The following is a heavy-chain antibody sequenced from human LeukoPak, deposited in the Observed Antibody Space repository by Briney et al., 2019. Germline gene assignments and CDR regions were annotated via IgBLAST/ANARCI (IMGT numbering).Heavy chain of an antibody. V-gene: IGHV3-23*01. CDR2: ISGSGGTT. CDR1: RFTFSSYG. J-gene: IGHJ4*02. CDR3: ATPPNYYDSSGYSTDY. D-gene: IGHD3-22*01. Sequence: GGSLRLSCAASRFTFSSYGMSWVRQAPGKGLEWVSGISGSGGTTYYADSVKGRFTISRDNAKNSLYLQMNSLRAEDTAVYYCATPPNYYDSSGYSTDYWGQGTLVTVSS.